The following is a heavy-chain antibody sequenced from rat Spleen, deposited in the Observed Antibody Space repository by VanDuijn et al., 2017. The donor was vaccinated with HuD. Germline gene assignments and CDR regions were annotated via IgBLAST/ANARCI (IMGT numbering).Heavy chain of an antibody. D-gene: IGHD4-3*01. V-gene: IGHV5-7*01. J-gene: IGHJ4*01. CDR3: ARHNSGYGVMDA. CDR2: ISYDGSST. CDR1: GFTFSDYN. Sequence: EVQLVESGGGLVQPGRSLKLSCAASGFTFSDYNMAWVRQAPKKGLEWVATISYDGSSTYYRDSVKGRFTISRDNAKSTLYLQMDSVRAEDTATYYCARHNSGYGVMDAWGQGASVTVSS.